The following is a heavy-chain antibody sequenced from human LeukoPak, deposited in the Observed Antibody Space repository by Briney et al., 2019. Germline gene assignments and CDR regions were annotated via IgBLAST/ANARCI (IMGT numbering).Heavy chain of an antibody. CDR2: IYYSGST. Sequence: PSETLSLTCTVSGGSISSSSYYWGWIRQPPGKGLEWIGSIYYSGSTYYNPSLKSRVTISVDTSKNQFSLKLSSVTAADTAVYYCARPLIPDYPSVYGMDVWGQGTTVTVSS. D-gene: IGHD2-21*01. V-gene: IGHV4-39*01. CDR3: ARPLIPDYPSVYGMDV. J-gene: IGHJ6*02. CDR1: GGSISSSSYY.